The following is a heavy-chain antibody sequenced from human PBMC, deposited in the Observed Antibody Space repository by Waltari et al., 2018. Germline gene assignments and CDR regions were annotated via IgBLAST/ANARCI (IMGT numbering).Heavy chain of an antibody. J-gene: IGHJ4*02. V-gene: IGHV3-21*03. CDR1: GFSFSSYS. CDR2: ISTTPNYI. D-gene: IGHD1-1*01. CDR3: ARFRTDLHGTPYFDY. Sequence: EVQLVESGGGLVKPGGSLRLSCAASGFSFSSYSMNWGRQAPGKGLEWVSSISTTPNYIHYSDSVKGRFTVSRDNAKNSLSLQMSSLRAEDTAIYYCARFRTDLHGTPYFDYWGQGTLVTVSP.